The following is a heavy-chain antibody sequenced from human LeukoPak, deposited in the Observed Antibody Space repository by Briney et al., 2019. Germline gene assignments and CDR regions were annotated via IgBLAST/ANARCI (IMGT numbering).Heavy chain of an antibody. CDR1: GGSISSYY. CDR2: IYYSGST. D-gene: IGHD1-26*01. CDR3: ARQGVGATAFDY. J-gene: IGHJ4*02. Sequence: SETLSLTCTVSGGSISSYYWGWIRQPPGKGLEWIGSIYYSGSTYYNPSLKSRVTISADTSKNQFSLKLSSVTAADTAVYYCARQGVGATAFDYWGQGTLVTVSS. V-gene: IGHV4-39*01.